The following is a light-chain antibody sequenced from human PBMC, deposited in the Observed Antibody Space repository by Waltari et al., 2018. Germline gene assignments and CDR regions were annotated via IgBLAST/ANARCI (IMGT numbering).Light chain of an antibody. J-gene: IGLJ3*02. CDR1: SSDVGAYNF. CDR2: DVS. Sequence: QSALTQPASVSGSPGQSITISCTGTSSDVGAYNFVSWYQQHPGKAPKLMIYDVSNRPSGVSNRFSGSRSGNTASLTISGLQAEDEADYYCSLYTSSSTLWVFGGGTKLTIL. CDR3: SLYTSSSTLWV. V-gene: IGLV2-14*01.